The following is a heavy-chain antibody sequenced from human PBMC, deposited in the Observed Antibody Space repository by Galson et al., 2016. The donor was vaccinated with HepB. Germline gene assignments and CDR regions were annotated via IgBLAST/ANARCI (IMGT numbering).Heavy chain of an antibody. Sequence: SLRLSCAASGFTFSSYGMYWVRQAPGKGLEWVAVIWYDGSNKYYADSVKGRFTISRDNSKNTLYLQMNSLRAEDTAVYYCASQRVHDQWLLDCWGRGTLVTVSS. V-gene: IGHV3-33*01. J-gene: IGHJ4*02. CDR2: IWYDGSNK. CDR3: ASQRVHDQWLLDC. CDR1: GFTFSSYG. D-gene: IGHD6-19*01.